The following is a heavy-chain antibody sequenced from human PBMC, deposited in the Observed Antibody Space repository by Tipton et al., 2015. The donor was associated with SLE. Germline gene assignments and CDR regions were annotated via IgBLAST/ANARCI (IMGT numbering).Heavy chain of an antibody. CDR1: GGSIRSSNYY. D-gene: IGHD3-16*01. CDR3: ARDLTLGRWYFDL. J-gene: IGHJ2*01. Sequence: TLSLTCTVSGGSIRSSNYYWGWIRQPPGKGLEWIGSVYYSGYTFYNPSLKSRVTISGDTSKNQFSLRVSSVTAADTAVYYCARDLTLGRWYFDLWGRGTLVTVSS. CDR2: VYYSGYT. V-gene: IGHV4-39*07.